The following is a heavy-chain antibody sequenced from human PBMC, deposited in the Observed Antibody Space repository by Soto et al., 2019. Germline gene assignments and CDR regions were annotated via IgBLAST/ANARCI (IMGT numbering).Heavy chain of an antibody. V-gene: IGHV3-30*18. CDR3: AKDRVDSSGYYNWFDP. CDR1: GFTFSSYG. J-gene: IGHJ5*02. D-gene: IGHD3-22*01. CDR2: ISYDGSNK. Sequence: TGGSLRLSCAASGFTFSSYGMHWVRQAPGKGLGWVAVISYDGSNKYYADSVKGRFTISRDNSKNTLYLQMNSLRAEDTAVYYCAKDRVDSSGYYNWFDPWGQGTPVTVSS.